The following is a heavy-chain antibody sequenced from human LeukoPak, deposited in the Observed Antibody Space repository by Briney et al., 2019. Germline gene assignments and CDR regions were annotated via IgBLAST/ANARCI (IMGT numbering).Heavy chain of an antibody. CDR2: ISGSGGTT. Sequence: PGRSLRLSCAASGITFSSYAITWVRQAPGKGLEWVSAISGSGGTTYYPDSVKGRFIISRDNSRNTVYLQINSLRAEDTAVYYCAKRAPYYFDNWGQGTLVTVSS. CDR1: GITFSSYA. CDR3: AKRAPYYFDN. V-gene: IGHV3-23*01. J-gene: IGHJ4*02.